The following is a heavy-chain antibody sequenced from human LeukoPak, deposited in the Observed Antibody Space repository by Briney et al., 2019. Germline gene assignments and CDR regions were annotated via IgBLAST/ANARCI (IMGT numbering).Heavy chain of an antibody. J-gene: IGHJ4*02. CDR1: GYTLTELS. D-gene: IGHD5-18*01. V-gene: IGHV1-24*01. CDR3: ARVLRGYSYGLSGGY. Sequence: ASVKVSCKVSGYTLTELSMHWVRQAPGKGLEWMGGFDPEDGETIYAQKFQGRVTMTEDTSTDTAYMELSRLRSDDTAVYYCARVLRGYSYGLSGGYWGQGTLVTVSS. CDR2: FDPEDGET.